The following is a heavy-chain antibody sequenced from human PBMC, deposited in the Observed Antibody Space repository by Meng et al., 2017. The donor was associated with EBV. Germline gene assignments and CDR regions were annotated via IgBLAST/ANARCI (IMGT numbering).Heavy chain of an antibody. Sequence: EVKLEESGGGLVKPGESLSLSCAASGFTLRSYSMNWVRLAPGKGLEWVSSISSNSIDIYYADLVKGRFTISRDNAKNSLFLQMNSLRAEDTAVYYCARDRTSNRFDYWGQGTLVTVSS. CDR1: GFTLRSYS. CDR3: ARDRTSNRFDY. J-gene: IGHJ4*02. D-gene: IGHD2-8*01. CDR2: ISSNSIDI. V-gene: IGHV3-21*01.